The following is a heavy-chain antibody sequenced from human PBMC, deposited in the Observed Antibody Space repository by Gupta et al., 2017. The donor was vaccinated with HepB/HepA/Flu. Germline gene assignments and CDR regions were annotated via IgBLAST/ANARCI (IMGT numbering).Heavy chain of an antibody. CDR3: ARGRVKSDVGYLDV. J-gene: IGHJ6*03. V-gene: IGHV4-59*11. Sequence: QVQLQESGPGLVKPSETLSLTCTVSGGSITGLLWNWIRQRPGKGLEWIGHIYYSGTNKYSPALMSRASLSIDTSKNQFSLKLKSLTAADTAVYYCARGRVKSDVGYLDVWGNGTTVTVSS. CDR2: IYYSGTN. CDR1: GGSITGLL. D-gene: IGHD1-26*01.